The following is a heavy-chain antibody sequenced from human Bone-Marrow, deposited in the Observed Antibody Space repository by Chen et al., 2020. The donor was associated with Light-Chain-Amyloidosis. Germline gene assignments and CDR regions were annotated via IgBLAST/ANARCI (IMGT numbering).Heavy chain of an antibody. D-gene: IGHD3-16*01. CDR2: IYPDGNNE. CDR3: ARGQDRYEYTWARNPRYHFFGMDV. Sequence: QVQLVESGGGVVQPGRSLRLSCAASGFSFKSYGMHWVRQAPGKGPECISVIYPDGNNEHYADSVKGRFTISRDNSKNTLYLQMNSLRVDETAVYYCARGQDRYEYTWARNPRYHFFGMDVWGQGTTVIVSS. V-gene: IGHV3-33*01. CDR1: GFSFKSYG. J-gene: IGHJ6*02.